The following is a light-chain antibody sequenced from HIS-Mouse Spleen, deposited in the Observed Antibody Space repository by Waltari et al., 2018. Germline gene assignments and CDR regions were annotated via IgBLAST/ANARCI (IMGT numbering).Light chain of an antibody. CDR1: SSDVGGYNY. CDR2: DVS. Sequence: QSALTHPRSVSGSPGKSVTIPCPGTSSDVGGYNYLSLYQQHPGKAPKLMIYDVSKRPSGVPDRFSGSKSGNTASLTISGLQAEDEADYYCCSYAGSYRVFGTGTKVTVL. CDR3: CSYAGSYRV. V-gene: IGLV2-11*01. J-gene: IGLJ1*01.